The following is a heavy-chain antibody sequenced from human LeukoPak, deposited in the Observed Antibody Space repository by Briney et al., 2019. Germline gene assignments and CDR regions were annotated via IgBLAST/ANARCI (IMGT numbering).Heavy chain of an antibody. Sequence: PGGSLRLSCAASGFTFSSYEMNWVRQAPGKGLEWVSYISSSGSTIYYAGSVKGRFTISRDNAKNSLYLQMNSLRAEDTAVYYCARARWCSSTSCYFAAFDIWGQGTMVTVSS. J-gene: IGHJ3*02. CDR2: ISSSGSTI. CDR3: ARARWCSSTSCYFAAFDI. CDR1: GFTFSSYE. D-gene: IGHD2-2*01. V-gene: IGHV3-48*03.